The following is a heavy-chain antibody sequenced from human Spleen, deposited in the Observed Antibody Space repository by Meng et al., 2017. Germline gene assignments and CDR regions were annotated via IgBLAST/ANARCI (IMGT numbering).Heavy chain of an antibody. V-gene: IGHV4-39*07. D-gene: IGHD6-13*01. Sequence: QPQLQESGPGLVKPSEALSLTCSVSGGSISTSGYYWGWIRQSPGKGLEWIGSIGHSGFTYYTPSLKSRVTISVDTSKIQFSLKLSSVTAADTAVYYCASLSTSWSGADYWGQGTLVTVSS. CDR2: IGHSGFT. CDR3: ASLSTSWSGADY. CDR1: GGSISTSGYY. J-gene: IGHJ4*02.